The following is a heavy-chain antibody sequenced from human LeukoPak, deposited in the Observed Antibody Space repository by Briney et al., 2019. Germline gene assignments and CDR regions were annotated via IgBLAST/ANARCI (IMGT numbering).Heavy chain of an antibody. CDR1: VFSFSVSA. CDR3: AKDQTRNYYGSGSYDY. D-gene: IGHD3-10*01. J-gene: IGHJ4*02. CDR2: IRSKGNSYAT. Sequence: GGSLRLSCVASVFSFSVSAMHWVRQASGRGLEWVGRIRSKGNSYATAYAASVKGRFTISRDDSKITAYLQMNSLRAEDTAVYYCAKDQTRNYYGSGSYDYWGQGTLVTVSS. V-gene: IGHV3-73*01.